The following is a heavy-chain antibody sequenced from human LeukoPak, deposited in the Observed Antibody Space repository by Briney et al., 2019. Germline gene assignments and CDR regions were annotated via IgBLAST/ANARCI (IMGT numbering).Heavy chain of an antibody. V-gene: IGHV3-30*04. J-gene: IGHJ4*02. CDR3: AGAADLFDY. CDR2: ISYDGSNK. D-gene: IGHD2-2*01. Sequence: PGGYLRLSCAASGFTFSSYAMHWVRQAPGKGLEWVAVISYDGSNKYYADSVKGRFTISRDNSKNTLYLQMNSLRAEDTAVYYCAGAADLFDYWGQGTLVTVSS. CDR1: GFTFSSYA.